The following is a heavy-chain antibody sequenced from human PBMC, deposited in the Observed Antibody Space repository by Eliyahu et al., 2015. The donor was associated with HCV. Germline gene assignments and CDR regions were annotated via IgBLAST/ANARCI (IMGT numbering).Heavy chain of an antibody. CDR1: GGSITTYS. D-gene: IGHD6-19*01. V-gene: IGHV4-59*01. CDR2: IHYSGST. Sequence: QVQLQESGPGLVKPSETLSLTCTVSGGSITTYSWSWXRQPPGKGLEWIGYIHYSGSTNYNPSLKSRVTISIDTSKNQFSLNLTSVTAADTAMYYCASGGGGIAVTGTGGWFDPWGQGTLVTVSS. J-gene: IGHJ5*02. CDR3: ASGGGGIAVTGTGGWFDP.